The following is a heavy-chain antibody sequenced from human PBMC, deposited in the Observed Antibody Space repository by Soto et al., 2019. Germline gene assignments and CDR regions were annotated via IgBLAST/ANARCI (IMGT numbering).Heavy chain of an antibody. CDR2: INHSGST. Sequence: PSETLSLTCAVYGGSFSGYYWSWIRQPPGKGLEWIGEINHSGSTNYNPSLKSRVTISVDTSKNQFSLKLSSVTAADTAVYYCARTRGYDYVWGSYRQVYGMDVWGQGTTVTVSS. CDR1: GGSFSGYY. J-gene: IGHJ6*02. V-gene: IGHV4-34*01. D-gene: IGHD3-16*02. CDR3: ARTRGYDYVWGSYRQVYGMDV.